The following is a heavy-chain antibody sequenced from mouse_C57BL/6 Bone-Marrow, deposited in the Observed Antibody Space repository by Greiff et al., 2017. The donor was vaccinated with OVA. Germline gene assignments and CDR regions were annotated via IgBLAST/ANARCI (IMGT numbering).Heavy chain of an antibody. V-gene: IGHV1-80*01. D-gene: IGHD1-1*01. Sequence: QVQLQQSGAELVKPGASVKISCKASGYAFSSYWMNWVKQRPGKGLEWIGQIYPGDGDTNYNGKFKGKATLTADKSSSTAYMQLSSLTSEDSAVYFCARGDYGSPSWYFDVWGTGTTVTVSS. CDR1: GYAFSSYW. CDR2: IYPGDGDT. CDR3: ARGDYGSPSWYFDV. J-gene: IGHJ1*03.